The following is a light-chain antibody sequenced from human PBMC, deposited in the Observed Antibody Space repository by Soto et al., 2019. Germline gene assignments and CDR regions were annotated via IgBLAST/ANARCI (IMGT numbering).Light chain of an antibody. CDR1: SSDVGGYNY. CDR3: NSYTGSGIV. V-gene: IGLV2-14*01. CDR2: EVS. J-gene: IGLJ1*01. Sequence: QSVLTQPAAVSGSPGQSITISCTGTSSDVGGYNYVSWYQHHPGKAPKLMIYEVSNRPSGVSYRFSGSESGNTASLTISGLQAEDEADYYCNSYTGSGIVLGTGTKVTVL.